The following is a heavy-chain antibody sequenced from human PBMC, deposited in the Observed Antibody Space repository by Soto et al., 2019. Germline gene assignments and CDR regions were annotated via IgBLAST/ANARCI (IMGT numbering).Heavy chain of an antibody. CDR3: ARLTGDSHSCYMDV. CDR1: GGSIRSSNYY. CDR2: IYFSGST. V-gene: IGHV4-39*01. J-gene: IGHJ6*03. D-gene: IGHD4-17*01. Sequence: QLQLQESGPGLVKPSETLSLTCTVSGGSIRSSNYYWGWIRQPPGKGLEWIGNIYFSGSTYYSPSLRSRVTISVDKSKSQFSLKMNSVTAADTAVYCCARLTGDSHSCYMDVWGKGTTVTVSS.